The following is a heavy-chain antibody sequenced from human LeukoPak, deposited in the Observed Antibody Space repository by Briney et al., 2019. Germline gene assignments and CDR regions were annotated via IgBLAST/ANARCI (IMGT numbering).Heavy chain of an antibody. CDR2: INPNSGGT. V-gene: IGHV1-2*02. J-gene: IGHJ4*02. CDR3: ASPYSSSWFVFDY. D-gene: IGHD6-13*01. CDR1: GYTFTGYY. Sequence: ASVKVSCKASGYTFTGYYMHWVQQAPGQGLEWMGWINPNSGGTNYAQKFQGRVTMTRDTSISTAYMELSRLRSDDTAVYYCASPYSSSWFVFDYWGQGTLVTVSS.